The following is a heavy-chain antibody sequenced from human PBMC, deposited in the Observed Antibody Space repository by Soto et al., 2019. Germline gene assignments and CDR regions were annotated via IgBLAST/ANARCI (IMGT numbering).Heavy chain of an antibody. J-gene: IGHJ4*02. CDR2: IYYSGSS. CDR1: GGSVSSGSYY. CDR3: ARRDSFFDY. Sequence: SETLSLTCTVSGGSVSSGSYYWSWIRQPPGKGLEWIGYIYYSGSSNYNPSLKSRVTISVDTSKHQFSLKLSYVTAADTAVYYCARRDSFFDYWGQGTLVTVSS. D-gene: IGHD5-18*01. V-gene: IGHV4-61*01.